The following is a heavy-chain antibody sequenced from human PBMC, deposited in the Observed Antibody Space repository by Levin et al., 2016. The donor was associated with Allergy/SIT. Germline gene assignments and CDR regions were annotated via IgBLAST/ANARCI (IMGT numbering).Heavy chain of an antibody. CDR2: INSDGSST. CDR3: AKDASYVDMLYYMDV. V-gene: IGHV3-74*01. J-gene: IGHJ6*03. D-gene: IGHD5-12*01. Sequence: GGSLRLSCAASGFTFSSYWMHWVRQAPGKGLVWVSRINSDGSSTSYADSVKGRFTISRDNAKNTLYLQMNSLRAEDTALYYCAKDASYVDMLYYMDVWGKGTTVTVSS. CDR1: GFTFSSYW.